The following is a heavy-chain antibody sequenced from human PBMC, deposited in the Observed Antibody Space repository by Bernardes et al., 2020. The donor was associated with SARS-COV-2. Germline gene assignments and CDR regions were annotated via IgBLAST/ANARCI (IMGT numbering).Heavy chain of an antibody. J-gene: IGHJ6*02. CDR1: GFTFSSYA. D-gene: IGHD3-10*01. Sequence: GGSLRLSRAASGFTFSSYAMSWVRQAPGKGLEWVSAISGSGGSTYYADSVKGRFTISRDNSKNTLYLQMNSLRAEDTAVYYCAKDHGMVRGTVGYYYYYYGRDVCGQGTTVTVSS. CDR3: AKDHGMVRGTVGYYYYYYGRDV. CDR2: ISGSGGST. V-gene: IGHV3-23*01.